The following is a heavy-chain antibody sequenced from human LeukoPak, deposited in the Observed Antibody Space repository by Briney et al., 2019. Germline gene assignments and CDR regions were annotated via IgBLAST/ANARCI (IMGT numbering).Heavy chain of an antibody. CDR1: GYTLTELS. J-gene: IGHJ5*02. Sequence: ASVKVSCKVSGYTLTELSMHWVRQAPGQGLEWMGWINPNSGGTNYAQKFQGRVTMTRDTSISTAYMGLSRLRSDDTAVYYCARVFYVWGSYRTNNWFDPWGQGTLVTVSS. D-gene: IGHD3-16*02. CDR2: INPNSGGT. V-gene: IGHV1-2*02. CDR3: ARVFYVWGSYRTNNWFDP.